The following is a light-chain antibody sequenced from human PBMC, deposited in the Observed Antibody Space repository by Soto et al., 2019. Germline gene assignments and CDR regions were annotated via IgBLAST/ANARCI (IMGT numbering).Light chain of an antibody. CDR2: GAS. Sequence: EIVLTQSPGTLSLSPGERATLSCRASQSVSSSYLAWYQQKPGQAPRLLIYGASSRATGIPDRFSGSGSVTDFTLTISRLEPEDVAVYYCQQYGSSPTFGQGTKVEIK. CDR3: QQYGSSPT. CDR1: QSVSSSY. V-gene: IGKV3-20*01. J-gene: IGKJ1*01.